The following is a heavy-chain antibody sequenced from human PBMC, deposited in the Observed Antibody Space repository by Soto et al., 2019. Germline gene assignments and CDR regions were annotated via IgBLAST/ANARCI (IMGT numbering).Heavy chain of an antibody. CDR1: GFTFSSYW. J-gene: IGHJ4*02. D-gene: IGHD6-6*01. Sequence: EVQLVESGGGLVQPGGSLRLSCAASGFTFSSYWMHWVRQAPGKGLVWVSRINTDGSSTSYADSVKGRFTISRDNAKTTLYLQMNSLTAEDTAVYFCARGATRHSSWSVYWGQGPLVPVSS. CDR2: INTDGSST. V-gene: IGHV3-74*01. CDR3: ARGATRHSSWSVY.